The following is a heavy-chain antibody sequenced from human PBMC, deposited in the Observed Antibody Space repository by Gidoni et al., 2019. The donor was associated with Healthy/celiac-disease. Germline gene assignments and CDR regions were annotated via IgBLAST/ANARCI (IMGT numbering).Heavy chain of an antibody. CDR2: INHSGST. CDR1: GGSFSGYY. CDR3: ARGPDYDFWSGSGADYYYYGMDV. V-gene: IGHV4-34*01. Sequence: QVQLQQWGAGLLKPSETLSLTCAVYGGSFSGYYWSWIRQPPGKGLEWIGEINHSGSTNYNPSLKSRVTISVDTSKNQFSLKLSSVTAADTAVYYCARGPDYDFWSGSGADYYYYGMDVWGQGTTVTVSS. J-gene: IGHJ6*02. D-gene: IGHD3-3*01.